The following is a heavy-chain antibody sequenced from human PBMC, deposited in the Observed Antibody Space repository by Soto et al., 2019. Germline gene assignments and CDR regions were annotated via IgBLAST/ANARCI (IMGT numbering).Heavy chain of an antibody. D-gene: IGHD3-10*01. CDR2: VSTNGRST. Sequence: GGSLRLSCVASGFSFSSYAMNWVRQAPGRGLEWVAGVSTNGRSTYYADSVRGRFTISRDNSKLTVYLQMNSLRSEDTAVYYCAKDRAFNYFYGMDVWGQGTTVTVS. CDR1: GFSFSSYA. V-gene: IGHV3-23*01. J-gene: IGHJ6*02. CDR3: AKDRAFNYFYGMDV.